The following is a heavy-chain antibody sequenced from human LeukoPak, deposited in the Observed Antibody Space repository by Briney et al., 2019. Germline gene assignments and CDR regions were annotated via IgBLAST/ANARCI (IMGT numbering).Heavy chain of an antibody. D-gene: IGHD6-19*01. Sequence: SETLSLTCTVSGGSISSYYWSWIRQPAGKGLEWIGRIYTSGSTNYNPSLKSRVTMSVGTSKNQFSLKLSSVTAADTAVYYCARLAVAGRAVDYWGQGTLVTVSS. V-gene: IGHV4-4*07. CDR1: GGSISSYY. J-gene: IGHJ4*02. CDR3: ARLAVAGRAVDY. CDR2: IYTSGST.